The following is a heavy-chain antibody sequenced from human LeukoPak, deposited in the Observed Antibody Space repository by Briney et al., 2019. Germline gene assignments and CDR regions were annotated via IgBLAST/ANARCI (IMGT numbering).Heavy chain of an antibody. CDR3: ARAAPGPFDY. CDR1: GYTFTGNY. J-gene: IGHJ4*02. V-gene: IGHV1-2*02. D-gene: IGHD6-6*01. Sequence: ASVKVSCKASGYTFTGNYMHWVRQAPGQGLEWMGWINPNSGATNYAQKFQGRVTMTRDTSISIAYLELSSLRSDDTAVYYCARAAPGPFDYWGQGTLVTASS. CDR2: INPNSGAT.